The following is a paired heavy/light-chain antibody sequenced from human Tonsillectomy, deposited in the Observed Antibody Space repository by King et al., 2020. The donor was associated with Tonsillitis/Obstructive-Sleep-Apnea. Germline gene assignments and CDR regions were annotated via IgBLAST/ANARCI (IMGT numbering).Light chain of an antibody. Sequence: EIVLTQSPGTLSLSPGERATLSCRASQSLSSTYLAWYQQKPGQAPRLLIYGASSRATGIPDRFSGSGSGTDFTLTISRLEPEDFAVYYCQQYGSSPVTFGPGTKVDIK. CDR3: QQYGSSPVT. J-gene: IGKJ3*01. V-gene: IGKV3-20*01. CDR2: GAS. CDR1: QSLSSTY.
Heavy chain of an antibody. Sequence: QVQLVQSGAEVKQPGSSVKVSCKASGGSFSNFGITWVRQAPGQGLEWMGGIIPIFGTVKYAQKFQGRVTITADESTSIAYMELSSLRSEDTAVYYCARLTASGSYYYYHYYMDVWGKGTTVTVSS. V-gene: IGHV1-69*12. J-gene: IGHJ6*03. CDR3: ARLTASGSYYYYHYYMDV. CDR2: IIPIFGTV. D-gene: IGHD3-10*01. CDR1: GGSFSNFG.